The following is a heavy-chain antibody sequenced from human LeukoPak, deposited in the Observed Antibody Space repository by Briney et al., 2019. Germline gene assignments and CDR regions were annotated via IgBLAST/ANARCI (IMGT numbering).Heavy chain of an antibody. J-gene: IGHJ4*02. CDR3: TRVRSSSWYDY. CDR1: GFTFSTSW. CDR2: ISGDGTTT. D-gene: IGHD6-13*01. V-gene: IGHV3-74*01. Sequence: RSGGSLRLSCATSGFTFSTSWMHWVRQAPGKGLVWVSCISGDGTTTTYADSVKGRFTISRDNAKNTLFLQVNSLRVDDTAVYYCTRVRSSSWYDYWGQGALVTVSS.